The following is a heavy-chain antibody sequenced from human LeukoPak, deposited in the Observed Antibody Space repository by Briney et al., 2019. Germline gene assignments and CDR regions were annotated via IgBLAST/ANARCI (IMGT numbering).Heavy chain of an antibody. CDR3: AGTTYYFDY. Sequence: SETLSLTCSVSGGSISSFYWSWLRQAAGKGLEWIGLIYTSGSTNYNPSLRSRVTMSADTSKNQFSLKLSSVTAADTAVYYCAGTTYYFDYWGQGTLVTVSS. J-gene: IGHJ4*02. D-gene: IGHD4-11*01. V-gene: IGHV4-4*07. CDR2: IYTSGST. CDR1: GGSISSFY.